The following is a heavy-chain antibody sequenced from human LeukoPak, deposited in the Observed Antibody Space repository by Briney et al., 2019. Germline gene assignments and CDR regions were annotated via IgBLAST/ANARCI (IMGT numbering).Heavy chain of an antibody. CDR3: AREGSITIFGVVSNWFDP. CDR1: GFTFSSYE. Sequence: PGGSLRLSCAASGFTFSSYEMNWVRQAPGKGLEWVSYISGSGSAIYYADSVKGRFTISRDNAKNSLVLQMNSLRAEDTAVYYCAREGSITIFGVVSNWFDPWGQGTLVTVSS. J-gene: IGHJ5*02. D-gene: IGHD3-3*01. CDR2: ISGSGSAI. V-gene: IGHV3-48*03.